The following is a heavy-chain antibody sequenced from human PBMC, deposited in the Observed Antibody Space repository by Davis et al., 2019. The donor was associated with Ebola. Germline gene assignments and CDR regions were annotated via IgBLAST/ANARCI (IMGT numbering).Heavy chain of an antibody. D-gene: IGHD3-9*01. CDR2: ISAYNGNT. CDR1: GYTFTSYG. CDR3: ARSGLYDILTGPIDFDY. Sequence: ASVKVSCKASGYTFTSYGISWVRQAPGQGLEWMGWISAYNGNTNYAQKLQGRVTMTTDTSTSTAYMELRSLRSDDTAVYYCARSGLYDILTGPIDFDYWGQGTLVTVSS. J-gene: IGHJ4*02. V-gene: IGHV1-18*01.